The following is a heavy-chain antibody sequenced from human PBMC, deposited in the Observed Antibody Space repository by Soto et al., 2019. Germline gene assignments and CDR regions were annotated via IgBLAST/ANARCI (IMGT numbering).Heavy chain of an antibody. J-gene: IGHJ5*02. V-gene: IGHV1-18*01. Sequence: QVQLAQSGAEVKKPGASVTVSCKASGYTFSTYGLTWVRQAHGQGLEWVAWISGNSGNTNYAQRFQGRVTLTADTSTSTAYMELRSLTSDDTAVYYCAREWAGDFDPWGQGTLVTVSS. D-gene: IGHD7-27*01. CDR1: GYTFSTYG. CDR2: ISGNSGNT. CDR3: AREWAGDFDP.